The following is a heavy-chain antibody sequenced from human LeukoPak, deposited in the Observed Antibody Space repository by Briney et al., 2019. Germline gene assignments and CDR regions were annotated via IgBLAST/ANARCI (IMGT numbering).Heavy chain of an antibody. V-gene: IGHV3-7*01. CDR3: ARVVYSSSSYYMDV. Sequence: GGSLRLSCAASGFTFSSYWMSWVRQAPGKGLEWVANIKQDGSEKYYVDSVKGRFTISRDNAKNSLYLQMNSLRAEDTAVYYCARVVYSSSSYYMDVWGKGTTVTVSS. CDR2: IKQDGSEK. J-gene: IGHJ6*03. CDR1: GFTFSSYW. D-gene: IGHD6-13*01.